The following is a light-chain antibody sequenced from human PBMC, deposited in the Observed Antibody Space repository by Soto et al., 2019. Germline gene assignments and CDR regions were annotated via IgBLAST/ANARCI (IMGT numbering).Light chain of an antibody. J-gene: IGKJ5*01. CDR1: QSVLSASNNKNY. CDR3: QQYYDIPIT. Sequence: DIVMTQSPESLAVSLGERAAINCKSSQSVLSASNNKNYLAWYQQKPGQPPKLLISWASTRDSGVPDRFSGSGSGTDFTLTISSLQAEDVAVYSCQQYYDIPITFGQGTRLEI. CDR2: WAS. V-gene: IGKV4-1*01.